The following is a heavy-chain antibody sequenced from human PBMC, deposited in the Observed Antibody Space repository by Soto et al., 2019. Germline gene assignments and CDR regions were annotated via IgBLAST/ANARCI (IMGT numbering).Heavy chain of an antibody. CDR3: ARDLVYDSSGYCGIDY. CDR2: ISSSSGYI. V-gene: IGHV3-21*01. Sequence: NLGGSLKLSCAASGFTFSTYSMNWVRQAPGKGLEWVSYISSSSGYIYYADSVKGRFTISRDNAKNSLYLQMNSLRAEDTAVYYCARDLVYDSSGYCGIDYWGQATL. D-gene: IGHD3-22*01. J-gene: IGHJ4*02. CDR1: GFTFSTYS.